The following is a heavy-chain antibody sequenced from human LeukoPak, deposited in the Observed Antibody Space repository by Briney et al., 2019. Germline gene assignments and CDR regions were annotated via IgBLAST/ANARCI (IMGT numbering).Heavy chain of an antibody. CDR3: VSDAR. V-gene: IGHV3-7*05. CDR2: IKQDGSEK. Sequence: GGSLRLSCAVSGFTFSNYWMSWVRQAPGKGLEWVANIKQDGSEKYYVDSVKGRFTISRDNAKNSLYLQMNSPRAEDTAVYYCVSDARWGQGTLVTVSS. CDR1: GFTFSNYW. J-gene: IGHJ4*02.